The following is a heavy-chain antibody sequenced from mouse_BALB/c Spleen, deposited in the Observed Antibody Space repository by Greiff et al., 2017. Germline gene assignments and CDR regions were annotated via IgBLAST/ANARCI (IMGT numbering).Heavy chain of an antibody. Sequence: QVQLKESAAELARPGASVKMSCKASGYTFTSYTMHWVKQRPGQGLEWIGYINPSSGYTEYNQKFKDKTTLTADKSSSTAYMQLSSLTSEDSAVYYCARGSYGNYDYFDYWGQGTTLTVSS. CDR3: ARGSYGNYDYFDY. CDR2: INPSSGYT. D-gene: IGHD2-1*01. J-gene: IGHJ2*01. CDR1: GYTFTSYT. V-gene: IGHV1-4*02.